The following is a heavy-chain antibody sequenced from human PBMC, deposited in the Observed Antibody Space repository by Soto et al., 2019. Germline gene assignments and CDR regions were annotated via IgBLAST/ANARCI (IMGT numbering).Heavy chain of an antibody. J-gene: IGHJ4*02. CDR1: GYTFTSYY. CDR2: INPSGGST. Sequence: GASVKVSCKASGYTFTSYYMHWVRQAPGQGLEWMGIINPSGGSTSYAQKLQGRVTMTRDTSTSTVYMELSSLRSEDTAVYYCARGPRTQLALQGIDYWGQGTLVTVSS. CDR3: ARGPRTQLALQGIDY. V-gene: IGHV1-46*03. D-gene: IGHD6-13*01.